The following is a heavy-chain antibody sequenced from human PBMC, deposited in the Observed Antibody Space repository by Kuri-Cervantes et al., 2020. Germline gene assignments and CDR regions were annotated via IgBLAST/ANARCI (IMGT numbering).Heavy chain of an antibody. CDR3: ARAARAVVTAIDPQGGWYYFDY. V-gene: IGHV3-30*19. CDR1: GFTFSSYG. Sequence: GESLKISGAASGFTFSSYGMHWVRQAPGKGLEWVAVISYDGSNKYYADSVKGRFTISRDNSKNTLYLQMNSLRAEDTAVYYCARAARAVVTAIDPQGGWYYFDYWGQGTLVTVSS. J-gene: IGHJ4*02. CDR2: ISYDGSNK. D-gene: IGHD2-21*02.